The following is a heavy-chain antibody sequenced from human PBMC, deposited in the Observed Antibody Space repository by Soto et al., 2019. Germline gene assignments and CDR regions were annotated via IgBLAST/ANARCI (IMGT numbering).Heavy chain of an antibody. CDR3: ARDPSSSSP. CDR1: GFTFSSYA. Sequence: PGGSLRLSCAASGFTFSSYAMHWVRQAPGKGLEYVSAISSNGGSTYYADSVKGRFTISRDNAKNSLYLQMDSLRAEDTAVYYCARDPSSSSPWGQGTLVTVSS. D-gene: IGHD6-6*01. J-gene: IGHJ5*02. CDR2: ISSNGGST. V-gene: IGHV3-64*02.